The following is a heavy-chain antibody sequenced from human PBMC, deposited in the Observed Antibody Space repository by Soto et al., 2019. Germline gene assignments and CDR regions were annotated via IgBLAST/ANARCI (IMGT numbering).Heavy chain of an antibody. Sequence: EVQLVESGGGLVQPGRSLRLSCAASGFTFDDYAMHWVRQAPGKGLEWVSGISWNSGSIGYADSVKGRLTISRDNAKNSLYLQMNSLRAEDTALYYCAKPITVTTNAFDIWGQGTMVTVSS. CDR2: ISWNSGSI. J-gene: IGHJ3*02. V-gene: IGHV3-9*01. CDR3: AKPITVTTNAFDI. CDR1: GFTFDDYA. D-gene: IGHD4-17*01.